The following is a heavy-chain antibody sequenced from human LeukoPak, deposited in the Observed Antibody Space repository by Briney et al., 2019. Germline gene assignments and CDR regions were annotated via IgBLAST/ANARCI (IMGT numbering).Heavy chain of an antibody. J-gene: IGHJ4*02. Sequence: SETLSLTCAVFGGSISSGDYPWSWIRQPPGKGLEWIGYIFHTGHTSYNPSLKSRVTIPVDMSKNQLSLKLSSVTAADTAVYYCARGFYGSGSQFDYWGQGTLVTVSS. V-gene: IGHV4-30-2*01. CDR3: ARGFYGSGSQFDY. CDR1: GGSISSGDYP. D-gene: IGHD3-10*01. CDR2: IFHTGHT.